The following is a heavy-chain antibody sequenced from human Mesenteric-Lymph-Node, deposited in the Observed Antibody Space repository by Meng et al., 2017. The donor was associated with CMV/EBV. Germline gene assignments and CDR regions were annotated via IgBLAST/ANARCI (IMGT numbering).Heavy chain of an antibody. Sequence: GSLRLSCAVYGGSFSGYYWSWIRQPPGKGLEWIGYIYYTGSTNYNPSLKSRVTISLDTSKNQFSLKLSSVTAADTAMYYCARDGDFWTGTRFDYWGQGTLVTVSS. D-gene: IGHD3/OR15-3a*01. J-gene: IGHJ4*02. V-gene: IGHV4-59*01. CDR1: GGSFSGYY. CDR3: ARDGDFWTGTRFDY. CDR2: IYYTGST.